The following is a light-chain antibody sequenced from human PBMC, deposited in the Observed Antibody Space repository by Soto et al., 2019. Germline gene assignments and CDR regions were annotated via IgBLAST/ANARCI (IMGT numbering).Light chain of an antibody. J-gene: IGKJ2*01. Sequence: EIVLTQSPGTLSLSPGERATLSCRASQSVSSSYLAWYQQKPGQAPRLLIYGASSRATGNTDRFSGSGSGTHFTLTISRLEPEDFAVYYCQQYGSSPMYTFGQGTKLEIK. V-gene: IGKV3-20*01. CDR2: GAS. CDR3: QQYGSSPMYT. CDR1: QSVSSSY.